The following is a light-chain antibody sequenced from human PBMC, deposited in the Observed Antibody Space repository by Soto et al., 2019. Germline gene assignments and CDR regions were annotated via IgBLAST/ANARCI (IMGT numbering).Light chain of an antibody. CDR2: EFS. CDR3: SSFAGSPVV. Sequence: QSVLTQPPSASGSLGQSVTIPCTGTSSDVGDYNYVSWYQQHPGKVPKLMIYEFSKRPSGVPDRFSGSKSGNTASLTVSGLQAEDEADYYCSSFAGSPVVFGGGTKLTVL. J-gene: IGLJ2*01. V-gene: IGLV2-8*01. CDR1: SSDVGDYNY.